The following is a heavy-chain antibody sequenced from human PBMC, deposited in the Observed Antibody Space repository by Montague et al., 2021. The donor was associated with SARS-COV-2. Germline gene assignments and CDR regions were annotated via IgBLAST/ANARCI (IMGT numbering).Heavy chain of an antibody. CDR1: GFSLSTSGMC. CDR2: IDWDDDK. Sequence: PALVKPTQTLTLTCTFSGFSLSTSGMCVSWIRQPPGKALEWLARIDWDDDKYYSTSLKTRLTISKDTSKNQVVPTMTNMDPVDTATYYCGRMSAGATIAFDYWGQGTLVTVSS. J-gene: IGHJ4*02. V-gene: IGHV2-70*11. CDR3: GRMSAGATIAFDY. D-gene: IGHD1-26*01.